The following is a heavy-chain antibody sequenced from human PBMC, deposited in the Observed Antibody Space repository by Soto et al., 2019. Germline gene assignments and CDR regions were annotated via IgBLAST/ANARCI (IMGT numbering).Heavy chain of an antibody. V-gene: IGHV3-33*01. CDR1: GFTFSNYG. CDR2: IWYDGTQT. D-gene: IGHD6-19*01. Sequence: QVQLVESGGGVVQPGTSLSLSCAGSGFTFSNYGMHWVRQAPGKGLEWVALIWYDGTQTYYGDSVKGRLTASRDNSKNTAYLHMSSPRDDDTAVYYCARDRGRAVAGSDYWGQGTLVIVSS. J-gene: IGHJ4*02. CDR3: ARDRGRAVAGSDY.